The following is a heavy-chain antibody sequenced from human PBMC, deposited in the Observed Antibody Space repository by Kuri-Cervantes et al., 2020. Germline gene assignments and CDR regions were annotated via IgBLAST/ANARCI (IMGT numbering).Heavy chain of an antibody. D-gene: IGHD3-22*01. CDR1: GFTVISNY. CDR3: ARDQAKYYYDSSGYYYDWFDP. J-gene: IGHJ5*02. CDR2: IYSGGST. V-gene: IGHV3-53*01. Sequence: GGSLRLSCAASGFTVISNYMSWVRQAPGKGLEGVSVIYSGGSTYYADSVKGRFTISRDNSKNTLYLQMNSLRAEDTAVYYCARDQAKYYYDSSGYYYDWFDPWGQGTLVTVSS.